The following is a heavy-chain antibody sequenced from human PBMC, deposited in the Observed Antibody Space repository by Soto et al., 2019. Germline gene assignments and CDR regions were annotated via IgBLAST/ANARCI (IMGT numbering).Heavy chain of an antibody. CDR3: ARDLGSGPLTGYHGVHV. CDR2: IYYTGSA. D-gene: IGHD6-19*01. CDR1: GGSINSVAYF. V-gene: IGHV4-31*02. J-gene: IGHJ6*01. Sequence: QVKLQESGPGLVKPTQTLSLTCTVSGGSINSVAYFWSWIRQQPGKGLEWIGYIYYTGSAHYNPSLKSRAIISIDTSKSQVSLTMSSLTVADTAVYFCARDLGSGPLTGYHGVHVWGQGITVTVSS.